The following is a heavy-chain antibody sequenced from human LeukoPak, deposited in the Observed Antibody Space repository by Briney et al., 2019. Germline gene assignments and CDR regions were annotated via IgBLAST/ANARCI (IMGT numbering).Heavy chain of an antibody. CDR1: GFTFSNYW. CDR2: INTAGNST. D-gene: IGHD6-19*01. Sequence: PGGSLRLSCAASGFTFSNYWMHWVRQAPGKGLVWVSRINTAGNSTSYADPVKGRFTISRDNAKNTLYLQMKSLRDGDAAVYYCARAQAVTGTGGFDPWGQGTLVTVSS. CDR3: ARAQAVTGTGGFDP. V-gene: IGHV3-74*01. J-gene: IGHJ5*02.